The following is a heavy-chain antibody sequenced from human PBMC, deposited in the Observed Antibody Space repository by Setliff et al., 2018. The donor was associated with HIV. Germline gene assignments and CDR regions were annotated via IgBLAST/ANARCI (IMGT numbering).Heavy chain of an antibody. CDR3: ARSTYYFDSSGYKYNWFDP. CDR1: GGSIGSGGYY. CDR2: IYYSGST. J-gene: IGHJ5*02. D-gene: IGHD3-22*01. Sequence: SETLSLTCTVSGGSIGSGGYYWSWIRQHPGKGLEWIGYIYYSGSTYYNPSFKRRLSISVDTYKNQFSLKLSSVTAADTAVYYCARSTYYFDSSGYKYNWFDPWGQGTRVTVSS. V-gene: IGHV4-31*03.